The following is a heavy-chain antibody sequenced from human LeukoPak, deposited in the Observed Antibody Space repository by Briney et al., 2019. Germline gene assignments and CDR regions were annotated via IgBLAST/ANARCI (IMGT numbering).Heavy chain of an antibody. Sequence: GGSLRLSCAASGFTVSSNYMSWVRQAPGKGLEWVSVIYSGGSTYYADSVKGRFTISRDNSKNTLYLQMNSLRAEDTAVYYCARDSVTGGGWPLFDYWGQGTLVTVSS. D-gene: IGHD6-19*01. CDR2: IYSGGST. V-gene: IGHV3-53*01. J-gene: IGHJ4*02. CDR3: ARDSVTGGGWPLFDY. CDR1: GFTVSSNY.